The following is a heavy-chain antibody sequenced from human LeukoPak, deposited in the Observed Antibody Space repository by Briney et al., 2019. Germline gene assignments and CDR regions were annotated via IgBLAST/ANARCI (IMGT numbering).Heavy chain of an antibody. CDR3: ARGWGYSYGYLFNY. V-gene: IGHV4-34*01. Sequence: SETLSLTCAVYGGSFSGYYLSWIRQPPGKGLEWIGEINHSGSTNYNPSLKSRVTISVDTSKNQFSLKLSSVTAADTAVCYCARGWGYSYGYLFNYWGQGTLVTVSS. D-gene: IGHD5-18*01. J-gene: IGHJ4*02. CDR2: INHSGST. CDR1: GGSFSGYY.